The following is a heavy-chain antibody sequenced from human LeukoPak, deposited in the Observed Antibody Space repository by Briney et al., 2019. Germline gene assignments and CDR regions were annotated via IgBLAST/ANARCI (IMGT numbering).Heavy chain of an antibody. V-gene: IGHV4-4*07. D-gene: IGHD3-10*01. CDR3: ARGLGYYGSGSYVYNWFAP. CDR2: IYTSGST. CDR1: GGSISNYY. Sequence: SETLSLTCTVSGGSISNYYWGWIRQPAGKGLEWIGRIYTSGSTNYNPSLKSRVTMSVDTSKNQFSLKLTSVTAADTAVYYCARGLGYYGSGSYVYNWFAPWGQGSLVTVSS. J-gene: IGHJ5*02.